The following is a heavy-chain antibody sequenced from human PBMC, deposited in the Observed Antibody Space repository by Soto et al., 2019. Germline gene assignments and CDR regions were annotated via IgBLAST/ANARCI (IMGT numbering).Heavy chain of an antibody. Sequence: SETLSLTCTVSGGSISSSSYYWGWIRQPPGKGLEWIGSIYYSGSTYYNPSLKSRVTISVDTSKNQFSLKLSSVTAADTAVYYCARLAPEDTAMDTHPYKNYYYYYGMDVWGQGTTVTVSS. V-gene: IGHV4-39*01. CDR1: GGSISSSSYY. CDR2: IYYSGST. D-gene: IGHD5-18*01. CDR3: ARLAPEDTAMDTHPYKNYYYYYGMDV. J-gene: IGHJ6*02.